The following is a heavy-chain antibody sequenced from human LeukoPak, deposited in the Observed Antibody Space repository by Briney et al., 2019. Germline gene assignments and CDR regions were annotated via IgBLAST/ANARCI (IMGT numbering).Heavy chain of an antibody. V-gene: IGHV1-18*04. CDR1: GYTFTSYG. Sequence: ASVKLSCKVSGYTFTSYGISWVRQAPGPGLEWMGWISAYNGNTNYAQKLQGRVTTTTDASTSTAYMELRSPRSDDTAVYYRARRGKYSGSTIRDSWGQGTLVTVSS. CDR2: ISAYNGNT. J-gene: IGHJ4*02. CDR3: ARRGKYSGSTIRDS. D-gene: IGHD5-12*01.